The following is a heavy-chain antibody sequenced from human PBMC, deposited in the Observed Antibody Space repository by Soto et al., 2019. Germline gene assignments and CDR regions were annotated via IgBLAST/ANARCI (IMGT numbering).Heavy chain of an antibody. Sequence: QVQLVQSGAEVKKPGSSVKVSCKASGGTFSSYAISWVRQAPGQGLGWMGGIIPIFGTANYAQKFQGRVTITADESTSTAYMELSSLRSEDTAVYYCARDPAEQGDRLRYFDWLTGYWGQGTLVTVSS. J-gene: IGHJ4*02. CDR3: ARDPAEQGDRLRYFDWLTGY. CDR2: IIPIFGTA. V-gene: IGHV1-69*01. D-gene: IGHD3-9*01. CDR1: GGTFSSYA.